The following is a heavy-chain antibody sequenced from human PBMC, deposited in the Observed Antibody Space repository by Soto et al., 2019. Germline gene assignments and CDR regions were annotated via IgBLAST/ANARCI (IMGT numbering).Heavy chain of an antibody. CDR1: GGTFSSYA. CDR3: ARGQFHHVSNYYYALDV. J-gene: IGHJ6*02. CDR2: FIPMINRP. Sequence: QVQLVQSGAEVKKPGSSVKVSCKASGGTFSSYAISWVRQAPGQGLAWMGGFIPMINRPHSARKFQGRVTLTEDESTSTAYMDLSSLRSEATAVYYCARGQFHHVSNYYYALDVWGQGTTVTVSS. V-gene: IGHV1-69*01.